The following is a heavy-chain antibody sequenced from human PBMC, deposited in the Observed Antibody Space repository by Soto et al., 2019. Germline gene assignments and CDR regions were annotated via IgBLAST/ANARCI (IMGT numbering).Heavy chain of an antibody. J-gene: IGHJ5*02. V-gene: IGHV3-23*01. D-gene: IGHD4-17*01. CDR1: GFTFGTTD. Sequence: GGSLRLACAASGFTFGTTDMSWVRQAPGEGLEWVSTIDGSGGITYYADSVKGRFTISRDNSRNTVYLQMNSLRGDDTAVYYCAMTVSSLARWFDPWGQGTLVTVSS. CDR2: IDGSGGIT. CDR3: AMTVSSLARWFDP.